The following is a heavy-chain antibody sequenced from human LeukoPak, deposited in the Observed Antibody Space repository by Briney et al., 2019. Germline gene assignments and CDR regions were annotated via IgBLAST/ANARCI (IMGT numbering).Heavy chain of an antibody. D-gene: IGHD3-10*02. CDR3: XXLGITMIGGV. CDR2: IRYDGSNK. V-gene: IGHV3-30*02. J-gene: IGHJ6*04. CDR1: SYG. Sequence: SYGMHXVRQAPGKGXEWVAFIRYDGSNKYYADSVKGRLTISXXXSKNKLYMQMNSLRAEDTGVYEXXXLGITMIGGVWGKGTTVTISS.